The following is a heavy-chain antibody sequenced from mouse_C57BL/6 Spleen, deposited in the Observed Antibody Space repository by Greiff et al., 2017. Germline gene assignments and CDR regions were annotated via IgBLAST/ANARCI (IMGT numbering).Heavy chain of an antibody. CDR1: GYTFTSYW. CDR2: IDPSDSYT. Sequence: QVQLQQPGAELVRPGTSVKLSCKASGYTFTSYWMHWVNQRPGQGLEWIGVIDPSDSYTNYNQKFKGKATLTVDTSSSTAYMQLSSLTSEDSAVYYCARSIYDGYYVFAYWGQGTLVTVSA. V-gene: IGHV1-59*01. J-gene: IGHJ3*01. CDR3: ARSIYDGYYVFAY. D-gene: IGHD2-3*01.